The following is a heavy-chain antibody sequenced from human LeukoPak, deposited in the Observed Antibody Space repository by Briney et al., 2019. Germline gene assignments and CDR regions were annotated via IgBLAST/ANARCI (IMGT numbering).Heavy chain of an antibody. D-gene: IGHD3-22*01. J-gene: IGHJ4*02. Sequence: ASVKVSCKASGYTFTGYYMHWVRQAPGQELEWMGWINPNSGGTNYAQKFQGRVTMTRDTSISTAYMELSRLRSDDTAVYYCARGTYYDSSGYYPNFDYWGQGTLVTVSS. CDR2: INPNSGGT. CDR1: GYTFTGYY. CDR3: ARGTYYDSSGYYPNFDY. V-gene: IGHV1-2*02.